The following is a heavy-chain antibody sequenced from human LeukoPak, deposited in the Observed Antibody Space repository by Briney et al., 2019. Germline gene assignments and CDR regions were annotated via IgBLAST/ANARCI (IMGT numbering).Heavy chain of an antibody. CDR1: GFTFSNAW. CDR3: APDLRWELLLPNF. CDR2: IKSKTDGGTT. J-gene: IGHJ4*02. D-gene: IGHD1-26*01. Sequence: GGSLRLSCAASGFTFSNAWMSWVPQAPGKGLEWVGRIKSKTDGGTTDYAAPVKGRLTISRDDSKNTLYLQMNSLKTEDTAVYYCAPDLRWELLLPNFWGQGTLVTVSS. V-gene: IGHV3-15*01.